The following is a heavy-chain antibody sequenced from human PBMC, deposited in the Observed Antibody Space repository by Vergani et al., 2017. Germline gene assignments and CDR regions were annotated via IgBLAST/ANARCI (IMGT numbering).Heavy chain of an antibody. J-gene: IGHJ4*02. CDR1: GGSISSGGYY. CDR2: IYYSGST. CDR3: ARTYYXFWSGYYGPNYFDY. D-gene: IGHD3-3*01. Sequence: QVQLQESGPGLVKPSQTLSLTCTVSGGSISSGGYYWSWIRQHPGKGLEWIGYIYYSGSTYYNPSLKSRVTISVDTSKNQFSLKLSSVTAADTAVYYCARTYYXFWSGYYGPNYFDYWGQGTLVTVSS. V-gene: IGHV4-31*03.